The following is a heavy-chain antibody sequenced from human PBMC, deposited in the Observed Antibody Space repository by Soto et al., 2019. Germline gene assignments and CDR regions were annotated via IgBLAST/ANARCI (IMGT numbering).Heavy chain of an antibody. CDR2: INPNSGGT. CDR3: ARNVSGSTSCHTSYGMDV. V-gene: IGHV1-2*04. Sequence: ASVKVSCKASGYTFTGYYMHWVRQAPGQGLEWMGWINPNSGGTNYAQKFQGWVTMTRDTSISTAYMELSRLRSDDTAVYYCARNVSGSTSCHTSYGMDVWGKGTTVTVSS. CDR1: GYTFTGYY. D-gene: IGHD2-2*02. J-gene: IGHJ6*04.